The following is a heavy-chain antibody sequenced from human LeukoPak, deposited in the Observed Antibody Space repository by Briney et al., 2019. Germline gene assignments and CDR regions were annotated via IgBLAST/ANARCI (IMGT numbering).Heavy chain of an antibody. Sequence: SETLSLTCTVSGGSISSSSQHWGWIRQPPGKGLEWIGNISYSGSTYYNPSLQSRVTISVDTSKNQFSLKLSSVTAADTAVYYCASMYRDAFDIWGQGTMVTVSS. D-gene: IGHD1-1*01. CDR2: ISYSGST. CDR1: GGSISSSSQH. V-gene: IGHV4-39*01. CDR3: ASMYRDAFDI. J-gene: IGHJ3*02.